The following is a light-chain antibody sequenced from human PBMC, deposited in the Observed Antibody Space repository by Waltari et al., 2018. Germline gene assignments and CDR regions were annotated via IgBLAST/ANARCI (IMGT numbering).Light chain of an antibody. CDR1: NIGSQS. J-gene: IGLJ2*01. Sequence: SYVVTQSPSVSVAPGETARITWGGDNIGSQSVHWYQQRPGQAPVLVISYDSDRPSGIPERFSGSNSGNTATLTISWVEAEDEADYYCLVWHSTIDHQGVFGGGTKLTVL. V-gene: IGLV3-21*04. CDR3: LVWHSTIDHQGV. CDR2: YDS.